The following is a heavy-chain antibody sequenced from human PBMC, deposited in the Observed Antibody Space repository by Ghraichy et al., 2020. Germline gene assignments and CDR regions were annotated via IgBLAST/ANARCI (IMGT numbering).Heavy chain of an antibody. CDR3: AKVNTSYYYDSSGYSYYFDY. CDR1: GFTFSSYA. CDR2: ISGSGGST. D-gene: IGHD3-22*01. Sequence: GGSLRLSCAASGFTFSSYAMSWVRQAPGKGLEWVSAISGSGGSTYYADSVKGRFTISRDNSKNTLYLQMNSLRAEDTAVYYCAKVNTSYYYDSSGYSYYFDYWGQGTLVTVSS. J-gene: IGHJ4*02. V-gene: IGHV3-23*01.